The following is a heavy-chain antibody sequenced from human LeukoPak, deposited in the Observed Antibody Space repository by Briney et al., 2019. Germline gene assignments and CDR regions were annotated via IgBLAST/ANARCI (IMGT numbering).Heavy chain of an antibody. J-gene: IGHJ6*02. D-gene: IGHD6-13*01. CDR3: AKDRGSSSAAYGIDV. Sequence: GRSLRLSCAASGFTFSSYGMHWIRQAPGKGLEWVALISFDGVKTDYADSVKGRFTISRDSSQNTLYLQMNSLRAEDTAVYYCAKDRGSSSAAYGIDVWGQGTTVTVSS. CDR2: ISFDGVKT. CDR1: GFTFSSYG. V-gene: IGHV3-30*18.